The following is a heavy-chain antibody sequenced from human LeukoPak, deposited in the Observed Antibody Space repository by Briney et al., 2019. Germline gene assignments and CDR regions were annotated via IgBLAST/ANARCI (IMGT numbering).Heavy chain of an antibody. D-gene: IGHD5-24*01. CDR3: AIPGDGYNYYFDY. V-gene: IGHV3-21*01. CDR1: GFTFSRYT. J-gene: IGHJ4*02. CDR2: ITSSSTYI. Sequence: GGSLRLSCAASGFTFSRYTMNWVRQAPGKGLEWVSSITSSSTYIYYADSLKGRFTISRDNAKNSLYLQMNSLRAEDTAVYYCAIPGDGYNYYFDYWGQGTLVTVSS.